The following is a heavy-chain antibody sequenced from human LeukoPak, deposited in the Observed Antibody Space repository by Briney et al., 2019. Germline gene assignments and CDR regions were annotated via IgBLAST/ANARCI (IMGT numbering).Heavy chain of an antibody. V-gene: IGHV4-4*07. D-gene: IGHD6-19*01. CDR1: GGSIRSDY. Sequence: PSETLSLTCTVSGGSIRSDYWNWIRQPAGRGLEWIGRIQPSGTTDYNPSLKSRLTISIDRSKNQFSLSLSSVTAADTAVYYCARDLGSGWYGQWGQGTLVTVSS. CDR2: IQPSGTT. J-gene: IGHJ5*02. CDR3: ARDLGSGWYGQ.